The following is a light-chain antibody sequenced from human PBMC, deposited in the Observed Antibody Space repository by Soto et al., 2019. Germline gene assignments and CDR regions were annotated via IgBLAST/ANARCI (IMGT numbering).Light chain of an antibody. CDR2: GAS. V-gene: IGKV3-20*01. CDR3: QQYGSSTWT. CDR1: QSVSSSY. Sequence: EIVLAQSPGTLSLSPGERATLSCMASQSVSSSYLAWYQQKPGQAPRLLIYGASSRATGIPDRFSGSGSGTDFTLTISRLEPEDFAVYYCQQYGSSTWTFGQGTKVDI. J-gene: IGKJ1*01.